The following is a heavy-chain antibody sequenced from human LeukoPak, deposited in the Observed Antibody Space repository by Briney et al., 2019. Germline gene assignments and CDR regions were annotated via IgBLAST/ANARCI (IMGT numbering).Heavy chain of an antibody. J-gene: IGHJ4*02. CDR2: MNPNSGNT. CDR1: GYTFTSYD. V-gene: IGHV1-8*01. Sequence: ASVKVSCKASGYTFTSYDINWVRQATRQGLEWMGWMNPNSGNTGYAQKFQGRVTMTRNTSISTAYMELSSLRSEDTAVYYCARGVAAAGDFDYWGQGTLVNVSS. D-gene: IGHD6-13*01. CDR3: ARGVAAAGDFDY.